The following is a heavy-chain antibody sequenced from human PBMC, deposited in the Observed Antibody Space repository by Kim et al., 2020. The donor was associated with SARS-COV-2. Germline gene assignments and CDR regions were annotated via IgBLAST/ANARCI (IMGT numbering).Heavy chain of an antibody. Sequence: SETLSLTCAVYGGSFSGYYWSWIRQPPGKGLEWIGEINHSGSTNYNPSLKSRVTISVDTSKNQFSLKLSSVTAADTAVYYCARERRTNFDYWGQGTLVTVSS. CDR3: ARERRTNFDY. CDR2: INHSGST. CDR1: GGSFSGYY. J-gene: IGHJ4*02. V-gene: IGHV4-34*01.